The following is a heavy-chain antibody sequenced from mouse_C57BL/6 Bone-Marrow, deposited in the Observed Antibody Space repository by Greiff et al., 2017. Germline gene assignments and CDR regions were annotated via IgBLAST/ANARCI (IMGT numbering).Heavy chain of an antibody. CDR2: IDPEDGET. CDR3: ARKWGLGPYAMDY. V-gene: IGHV14-2*01. Sequence: VQLQQSGAELVKPGASVKLSCTASGFNIKDYYMHWVKQRTEQGLEWIGRIDPEDGETKYAPKFPGKATITADTSSNTAYLQLSSLTSEDTAVYYCARKWGLGPYAMDYWGQGTSVTVSS. CDR1: GFNIKDYY. J-gene: IGHJ4*01. D-gene: IGHD4-1*01.